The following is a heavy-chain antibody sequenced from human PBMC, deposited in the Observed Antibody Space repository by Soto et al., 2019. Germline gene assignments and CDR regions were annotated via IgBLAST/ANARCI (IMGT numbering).Heavy chain of an antibody. D-gene: IGHD2-15*01. Sequence: GGSLRLSCAASGFTFSNAWMSWVRQAPGKGLEWVGRIKSKTDGGTTDYAAPVKGRFTISRDDSKNTLYLQMNSLKTEDTAVYYCTTGERERLLSYYYYMDVWGKGTTVTVSS. CDR2: IKSKTDGGTT. V-gene: IGHV3-15*01. CDR3: TTGERERLLSYYYYMDV. J-gene: IGHJ6*03. CDR1: GFTFSNAW.